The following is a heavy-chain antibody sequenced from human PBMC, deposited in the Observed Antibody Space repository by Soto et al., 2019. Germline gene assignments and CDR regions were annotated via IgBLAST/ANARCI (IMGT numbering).Heavy chain of an antibody. D-gene: IGHD4-17*01. V-gene: IGHV1-46*01. J-gene: IGHJ3*02. Sequence: GASVKVSCKASGYTFTSYYMHWVRQAPGQGLEWMGIINPSGGSTSYAQKSQGRVTMTRDTSTSTVYMELSSLRSEDTAVYYCARGRGPSTVTDAFDIWGQGTMVTVSS. CDR2: INPSGGST. CDR1: GYTFTSYY. CDR3: ARGRGPSTVTDAFDI.